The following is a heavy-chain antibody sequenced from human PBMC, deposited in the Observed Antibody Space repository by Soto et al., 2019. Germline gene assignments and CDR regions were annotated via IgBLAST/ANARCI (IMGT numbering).Heavy chain of an antibody. Sequence: SVKVSCKASGGTFSSYTISWVRQAPGQGLEWMGRIIPILGIANYAQKFQGRVTITADKSTSTAYMELSSLRSEDTAVYYCARDPYDSSGYYYLNAFDIWGQGTMVTVSS. CDR3: ARDPYDSSGYYYLNAFDI. V-gene: IGHV1-69*04. J-gene: IGHJ3*02. CDR1: GGTFSSYT. CDR2: IIPILGIA. D-gene: IGHD3-22*01.